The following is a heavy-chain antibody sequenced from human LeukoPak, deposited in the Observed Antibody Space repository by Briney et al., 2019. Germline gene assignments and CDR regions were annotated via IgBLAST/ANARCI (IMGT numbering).Heavy chain of an antibody. Sequence: SETLSLTCAVYGGSFSGYYWSWIRQPPGKGLEWIGEINHSGSTNYNPSLKSRVTISVDTSKNQFSLKLSSVTAADTAVYYCARVTTVTTAPEFDYWGQRTLVTISS. CDR2: INHSGST. CDR1: GGSFSGYY. V-gene: IGHV4-34*01. J-gene: IGHJ4*02. D-gene: IGHD4-17*01. CDR3: ARVTTVTTAPEFDY.